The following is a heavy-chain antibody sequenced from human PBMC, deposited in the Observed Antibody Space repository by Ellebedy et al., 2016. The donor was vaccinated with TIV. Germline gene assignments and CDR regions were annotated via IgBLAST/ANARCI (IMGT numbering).Heavy chain of an antibody. V-gene: IGHV3-23*01. CDR2: VSGRGIKT. CDR3: SKDPYYGSGYFDL. D-gene: IGHD3-16*01. CDR1: GFIFSTYW. J-gene: IGHJ2*01. Sequence: GESLKISXEASGFIFSTYWLNWVRQAPGKGLEWVASVSGRGIKTYYEDSVKGRFTISRDNSKNTLYLQMDSLRTEDTAIYYCSKDPYYGSGYFDLWGRGTLVTVSS.